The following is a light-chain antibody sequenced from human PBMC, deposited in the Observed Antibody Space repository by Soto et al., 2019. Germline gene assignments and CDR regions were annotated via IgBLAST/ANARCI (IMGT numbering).Light chain of an antibody. CDR1: QSVSSY. V-gene: IGKV3-11*01. J-gene: IGKJ5*01. CDR3: QQRSKWPPEVT. CDR2: DAS. Sequence: EIVLTQSPATLPLSPGERATLSCRASQSVSSYLAWCYQKPGQAPRLLIYDASNRATGISARFRVSGSGTDFTLTITSLEPEDFAVYFCQQRSKWPPEVTFGQGTRLEIK.